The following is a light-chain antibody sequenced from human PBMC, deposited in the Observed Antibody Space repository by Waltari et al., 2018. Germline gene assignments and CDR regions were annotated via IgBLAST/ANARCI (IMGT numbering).Light chain of an antibody. CDR1: ESISRW. CDR2: EAS. J-gene: IGKJ4*01. V-gene: IGKV1-5*03. CDR3: QQYNSDPVT. Sequence: DIQMTQSPSTRAAAVGDRVTIPWRGRESISRWLAWHQQKPGEAPKLLISEASPLESAVPFRFSGGGSGTEFTRTIRSLQPDDLATYYCQQYNSDPVTFGGGTKVESK.